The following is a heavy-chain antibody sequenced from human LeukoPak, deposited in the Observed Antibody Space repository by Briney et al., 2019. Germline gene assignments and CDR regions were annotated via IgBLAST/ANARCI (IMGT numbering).Heavy chain of an antibody. D-gene: IGHD2-2*02. CDR1: GFTFTSYD. V-gene: IGHV1-8*01. CDR3: VRDGEGAAISVNYWFDP. Sequence: GASVKVSCKASGFTFTSYDINWVRQASGQGLEWMGWMNPNNGNTGYAQKFQGRVTMTRDTSISTASMELRGLRSDDTAVYYCVRDGEGAAISVNYWFDPWGQGTLVTVSS. J-gene: IGHJ5*02. CDR2: MNPNNGNT.